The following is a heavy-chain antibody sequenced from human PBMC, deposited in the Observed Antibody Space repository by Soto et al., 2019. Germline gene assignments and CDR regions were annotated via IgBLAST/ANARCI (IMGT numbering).Heavy chain of an antibody. D-gene: IGHD5-18*01. V-gene: IGHV4-34*01. Sequence: PSETLSLTCAVYGGSFSGYYWSWIRQPPGKGLEWIGEINHSGNTNYNPSLKSRVTISVDTSKNQFSLKLSSVTAADTAVYYCARHGGQLWLLNWFDPWGQGTLVTVS. CDR1: GGSFSGYY. J-gene: IGHJ5*02. CDR3: ARHGGQLWLLNWFDP. CDR2: INHSGNT.